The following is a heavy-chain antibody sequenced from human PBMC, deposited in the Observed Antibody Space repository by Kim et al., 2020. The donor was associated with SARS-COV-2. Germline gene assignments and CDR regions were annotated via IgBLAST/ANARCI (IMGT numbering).Heavy chain of an antibody. D-gene: IGHD1-26*01. CDR3: AAERIVGATIVY. Sequence: SVKVSCKASGFTFTSSAVQWVRQARGQRLEWIGWIVVGSGNTNYAQKFQERVTITRDMSTSTAYMELSSLRSEDTAVYYCAAERIVGATIVYWGQGTLVTVSA. CDR1: GFTFTSSA. CDR2: IVVGSGNT. J-gene: IGHJ4*02. V-gene: IGHV1-58*01.